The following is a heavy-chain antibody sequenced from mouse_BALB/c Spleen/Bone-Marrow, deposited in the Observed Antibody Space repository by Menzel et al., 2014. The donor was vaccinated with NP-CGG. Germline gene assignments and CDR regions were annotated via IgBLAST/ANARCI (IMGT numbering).Heavy chain of an antibody. D-gene: IGHD4-1*01. CDR2: VDPSDSKT. Sequence: VQLQQSGAELVRPGASVKLSCKASGYTFTSYWMNWVKQRPGQGLEWIGMVDPSDSKTHFSQMFKDKATLTVDKSSSTAYMHLSSLTSEDSAVYYCTRNWAFDYWGQGTTLTVSS. CDR3: TRNWAFDY. CDR1: GYTFTSYW. V-gene: IGHV1-61*01. J-gene: IGHJ2*01.